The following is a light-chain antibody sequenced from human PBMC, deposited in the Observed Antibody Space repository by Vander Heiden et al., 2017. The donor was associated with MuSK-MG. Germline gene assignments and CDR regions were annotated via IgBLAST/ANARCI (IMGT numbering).Light chain of an antibody. Sequence: SSELTQDPAVSVALGQTVRITCQGDSLRSYYASWYQQKPGQAPVLVIYGKNNRPSGIPDRFSGSSSGNTASLTITGAQAEDEADYYCNSRDSSGKRFGGGTKLNGL. CDR2: GKN. CDR1: SLRSYY. J-gene: IGLJ2*01. V-gene: IGLV3-19*01. CDR3: NSRDSSGKR.